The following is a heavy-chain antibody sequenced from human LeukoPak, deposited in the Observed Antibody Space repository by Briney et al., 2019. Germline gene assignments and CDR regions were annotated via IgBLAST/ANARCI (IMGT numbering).Heavy chain of an antibody. Sequence: SVTVSCKASGGTFSSYAISWVRQAPGQGLEWMGGIIPIFGTANYAQKFQGRVTITADESTSTAYMELSSLRSEDTAVYYCARDDSSGYYPRRYFQHWGQGTLVTVSS. CDR3: ARDDSSGYYPRRYFQH. CDR1: GGTFSSYA. J-gene: IGHJ1*01. D-gene: IGHD3-22*01. CDR2: IIPIFGTA. V-gene: IGHV1-69*13.